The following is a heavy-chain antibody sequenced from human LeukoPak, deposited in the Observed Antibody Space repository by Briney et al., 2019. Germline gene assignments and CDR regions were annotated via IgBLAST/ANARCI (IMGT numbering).Heavy chain of an antibody. CDR1: GYALTGYY. CDR3: ARSSGFFYYFDY. V-gene: IGHV1-2*02. CDR2: INPNIGDT. Sequence: ASVKVSCKASGYALTGYYFHWVRQAPGPGLEWMGWINPNIGDTNYAEKFQGRVTLTRDTSINIAYMELSRLTSDDTAVYYCARSSGFFYYFDYWGQGTLVTVSS. J-gene: IGHJ4*02. D-gene: IGHD3-22*01.